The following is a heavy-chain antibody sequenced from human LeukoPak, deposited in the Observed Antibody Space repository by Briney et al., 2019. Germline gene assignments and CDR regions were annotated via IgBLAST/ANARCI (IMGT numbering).Heavy chain of an antibody. D-gene: IGHD3-22*01. CDR2: IKSKTDGGTT. CDR3: TTRVRYYYDSSGYYYYFDY. J-gene: IGHJ4*02. CDR1: GFTFSNAW. V-gene: IGHV3-15*01. Sequence: PGGSLRLSCAAPGFTFSNAWMSWVRQAPGKGLEWVGRIKSKTDGGTTDYAAPVKGRFTISRDDSKNTLYLQMNSLKTEDTAVYYCTTRVRYYYDSSGYYYYFDYWGQGTLVTVSS.